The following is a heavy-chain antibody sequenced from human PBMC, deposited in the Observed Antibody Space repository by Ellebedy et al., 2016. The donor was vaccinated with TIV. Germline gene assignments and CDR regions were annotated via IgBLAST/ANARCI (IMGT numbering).Heavy chain of an antibody. V-gene: IGHV1-69*04. CDR1: GYTFTSYA. J-gene: IGHJ4*02. CDR3: ARAPASSHCSGGSCYSGFSD. Sequence: AASVKVSCKASGYTFTSYAISWARQAPGQGLEWMGRIIPILGIANYAQKFQGRVTITADKSTSTAYMELSSLRSEDTAVYYCARAPASSHCSGGSCYSGFSDWGQGTLVTVSS. CDR2: IIPILGIA. D-gene: IGHD2-15*01.